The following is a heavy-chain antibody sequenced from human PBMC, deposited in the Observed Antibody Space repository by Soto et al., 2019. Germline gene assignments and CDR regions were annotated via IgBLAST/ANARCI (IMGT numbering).Heavy chain of an antibody. V-gene: IGHV3-74*01. J-gene: IGHJ5*02. CDR3: ARSGVGWFDP. D-gene: IGHD3-10*01. CDR1: GFTFSSHW. Sequence: EVQLVESGGGLVQPGGSLRLSCAASGFTFSSHWMHWARQAPGKGLVWVSRINTDGTTTTYADSVKGRFTISRDNAKNTLYLQMNSLRAEDTAVYYCARSGVGWFDPWGQGTLVTVSS. CDR2: INTDGTTT.